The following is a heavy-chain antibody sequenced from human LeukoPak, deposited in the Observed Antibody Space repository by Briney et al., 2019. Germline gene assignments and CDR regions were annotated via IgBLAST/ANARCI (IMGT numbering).Heavy chain of an antibody. D-gene: IGHD6-19*01. V-gene: IGHV1-18*01. CDR3: KLAVAGHDAFDI. J-gene: IGHJ3*02. CDR1: GYTFTSYG. Sequence: ASVKVSCKASGYTFTSYGISWLRQAPRQGLEWMGWISAYNGNTNYAQKLQGRVTMTTDTSTSTAYMELRSLRSDDTAVYYCKLAVAGHDAFDIWSQGTMVTVSS. CDR2: ISAYNGNT.